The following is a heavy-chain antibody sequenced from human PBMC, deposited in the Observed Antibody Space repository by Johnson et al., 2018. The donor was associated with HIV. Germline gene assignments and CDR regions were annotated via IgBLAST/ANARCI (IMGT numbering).Heavy chain of an antibody. D-gene: IGHD6-19*01. V-gene: IGHV3-30*04. CDR3: ARKGERGIAVAEDAFDI. CDR2: ISYDGSNK. CDR1: GFTFSSYA. Sequence: QVQLVESGGGLVKPGGSLRLSCAASGFTFSSYAMSWVRQAPGKGLEWVAVISYDGSNKYYADSVKGRFTISRDNAKNSLYLQMNSLRAEDTALYYCARKGERGIAVAEDAFDIWGQGTMVTVSS. J-gene: IGHJ3*02.